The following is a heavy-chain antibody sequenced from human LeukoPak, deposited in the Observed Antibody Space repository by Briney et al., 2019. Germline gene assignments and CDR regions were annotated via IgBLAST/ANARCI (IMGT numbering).Heavy chain of an antibody. Sequence: PGGSLILSCAASGFTFSSYDMHWVRPATGKGLEWVSAIGAAGDTYYPGSVKGRFTISRENAKNSLYLQMNSLRDGDTAVYYCAGGDSSYYYMDVWGKGTTVTVSS. CDR1: GFTFSSYD. V-gene: IGHV3-13*01. J-gene: IGHJ6*03. D-gene: IGHD3-22*01. CDR3: AGGDSSYYYMDV. CDR2: IGAAGDT.